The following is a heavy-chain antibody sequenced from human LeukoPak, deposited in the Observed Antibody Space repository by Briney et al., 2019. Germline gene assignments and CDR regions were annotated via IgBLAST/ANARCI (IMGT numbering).Heavy chain of an antibody. J-gene: IGHJ6*02. CDR2: ISSSGSTI. Sequence: GGSLRLSCAASGFTFSDYYMSWIREAPGKGLEWVSYISSSGSTIYYADSVKGRFTISRDNAKNSLYLQMNSLRAEGTAVYYCARDRWELLLWFGEMNHPNYGMDVWGQGTTVTVSS. V-gene: IGHV3-11*01. D-gene: IGHD3-10*01. CDR1: GFTFSDYY. CDR3: ARDRWELLLWFGEMNHPNYGMDV.